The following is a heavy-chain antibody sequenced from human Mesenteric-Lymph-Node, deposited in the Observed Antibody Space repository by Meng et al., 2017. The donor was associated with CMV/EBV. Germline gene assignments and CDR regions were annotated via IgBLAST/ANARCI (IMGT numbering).Heavy chain of an antibody. CDR1: GGTFSSYA. CDR3: ARGGLRYYYYYYGMDV. Sequence: SVKVSCKASGGTFSSYAISWVRQAPGQGLEWMGGIIPILGIANYAQKFQGRVTITADKSTSTAYMELSSLRSEDTAVYYCARGGLRYYYYYYGMDVWGQGTTVTVSS. J-gene: IGHJ6*02. V-gene: IGHV1-69*10. CDR2: IIPILGIA. D-gene: IGHD5/OR15-5a*01.